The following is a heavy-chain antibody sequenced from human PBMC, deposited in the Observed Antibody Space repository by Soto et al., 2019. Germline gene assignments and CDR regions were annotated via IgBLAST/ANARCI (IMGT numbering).Heavy chain of an antibody. CDR2: IIPILGIA. Sequence: GASVKVSCKASGGTFSSYTISWVRQAPGQGLEWMGRIIPILGIANYAQKFQGRVTITADKSTSTAYMELSSLRSEDTAVYYCARDADCSSTSCYAGTSYFGYWGQGTLVTVSS. CDR3: ARDADCSSTSCYAGTSYFGY. D-gene: IGHD2-2*01. CDR1: GGTFSSYT. J-gene: IGHJ4*02. V-gene: IGHV1-69*04.